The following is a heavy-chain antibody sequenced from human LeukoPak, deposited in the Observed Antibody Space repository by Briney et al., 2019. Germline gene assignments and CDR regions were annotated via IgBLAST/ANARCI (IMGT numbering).Heavy chain of an antibody. CDR1: GYTFTDYD. J-gene: IGHJ3*02. V-gene: IGHV1-69-2*01. CDR3: ATAIVPNAVSYYDTSGYSYDAFDI. CDR2: VDPIDSAT. D-gene: IGHD3-22*01. Sequence: ASVKVSCKASGYTFTDYDINWVQQAPGKGLEWMGRVDPIDSATKYADKFQGRVSITADASTDTAYLELSSLRSEDTAVYYCATAIVPNAVSYYDTSGYSYDAFDIWGQGTMVTVSS.